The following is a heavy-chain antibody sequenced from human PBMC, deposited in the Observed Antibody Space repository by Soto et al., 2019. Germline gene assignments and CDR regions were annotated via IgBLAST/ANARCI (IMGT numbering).Heavy chain of an antibody. CDR3: ARDVFCGGAPACPDMDV. CDR2: LSGYNGNT. Sequence: GSVKVSCKASGYTFSGYSITWVRQAPGQGLEWMGRLSGYNGNTNYARTLRGRLTLTTDTSTSTAYMELRSLTSDDTAVYYCARDVFCGGAPACPDMDVWGQGTTVTVSS. CDR1: GYTFSGYS. D-gene: IGHD2-21*01. V-gene: IGHV1-18*04. J-gene: IGHJ6*02.